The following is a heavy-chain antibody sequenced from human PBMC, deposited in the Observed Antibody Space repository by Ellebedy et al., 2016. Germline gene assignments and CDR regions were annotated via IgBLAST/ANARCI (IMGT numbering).Heavy chain of an antibody. CDR3: ARRVGNWAINWIDP. CDR2: IYYSGST. V-gene: IGHV4-59*12. Sequence: SETLSLTCTVPGGSISSYYWSWIRQPPGKGLEWIGYIYYSGSTNYNPSLKSRVTISIDTSDSQVSLTVKSVTAADTAVYYCARRVGNWAINWIDPWGQGILVTVSS. CDR1: GGSISSYY. D-gene: IGHD7-27*01. J-gene: IGHJ5*02.